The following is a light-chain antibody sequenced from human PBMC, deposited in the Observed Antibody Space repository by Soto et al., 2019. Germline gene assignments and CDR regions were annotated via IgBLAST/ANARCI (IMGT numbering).Light chain of an antibody. CDR3: SADEGMNNMV. V-gene: IGLV2-8*01. J-gene: IGLJ2*01. CDR1: SSDVGDYNY. CDR2: DVT. Sequence: QSGLTQPPSASGSPGQSVTIPCTGTSSDVGDYNYVSWYQHHPGKAPKLLIYDVTKRPSGVPDRFSGSKSGNTASLTVSGLQADDEADYYCSADEGMNNMVFGGGTKVTVL.